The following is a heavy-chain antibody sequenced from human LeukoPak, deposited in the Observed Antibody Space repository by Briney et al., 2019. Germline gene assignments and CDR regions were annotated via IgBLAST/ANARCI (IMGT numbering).Heavy chain of an antibody. D-gene: IGHD5-12*01. CDR1: GFTFCSYA. CDR3: ARESRGFDSDY. CDR2: ISSSGTTI. J-gene: IGHJ4*02. Sequence: PGGSLRLSCAASGFTFCSYAMNWVRRAPGKGLEWVSYISSSGTTIYYADSVKGRFTISRDNANNSLYLQMNSLRAEDTAVYYCARESRGFDSDYWGQGTLVTVSS. V-gene: IGHV3-48*03.